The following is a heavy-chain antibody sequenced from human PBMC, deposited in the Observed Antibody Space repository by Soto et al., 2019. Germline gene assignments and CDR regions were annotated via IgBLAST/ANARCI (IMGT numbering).Heavy chain of an antibody. J-gene: IGHJ6*02. CDR1: GGSISSSSYY. Sequence: SETLSLTCTVSGGSISSSSYYWGWIRQPPGKGLEWIGIIYYSGSTYYNPSLKSRVTISVDTSKNQFSLKLSSVSATDTAVYYCAAEIGDGMDVWGQGTPVTVSS. CDR3: AAEIGDGMDV. V-gene: IGHV4-39*01. CDR2: IYYSGST. D-gene: IGHD4-17*01.